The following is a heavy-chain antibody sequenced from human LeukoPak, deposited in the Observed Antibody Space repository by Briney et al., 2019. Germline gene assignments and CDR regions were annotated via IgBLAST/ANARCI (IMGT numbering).Heavy chain of an antibody. Sequence: PSETLSLTCTVSGGSISSGSYYWSWIRQPAGKGLEWIGRIYTSGSTNYNPSLKSRATISVDTSKNQFSLKLSSVTAADTAVYYCARVRPSAYGDYGDAFDIWGQGTMVTVSS. CDR3: ARVRPSAYGDYGDAFDI. V-gene: IGHV4-61*02. CDR1: GGSISSGSYY. D-gene: IGHD4-17*01. J-gene: IGHJ3*02. CDR2: IYTSGST.